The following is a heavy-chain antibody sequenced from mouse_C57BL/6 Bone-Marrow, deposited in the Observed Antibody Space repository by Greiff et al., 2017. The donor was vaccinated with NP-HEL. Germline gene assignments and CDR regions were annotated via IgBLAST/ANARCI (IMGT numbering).Heavy chain of an antibody. CDR3: ARGRVTTVVAKGYFDY. J-gene: IGHJ2*01. CDR1: GYTFTSYW. CDR2: IHPNSGST. Sequence: QVQLQQPGAELVKPGASVQLSCKASGYTFTSYWMHWVKQRPGQGLEWIGMIHPNSGSTNYNEKFKSKATLTVDKSSSTAYMQLSSLTSEDSAVYYCARGRVTTVVAKGYFDYWGQGTTLTVSS. D-gene: IGHD1-1*01. V-gene: IGHV1-64*01.